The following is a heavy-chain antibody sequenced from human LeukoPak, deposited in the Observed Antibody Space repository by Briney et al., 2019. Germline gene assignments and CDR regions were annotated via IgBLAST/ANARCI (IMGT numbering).Heavy chain of an antibody. CDR2: IYYSGST. V-gene: IGHV4-39*01. D-gene: IGHD3-10*01. J-gene: IGHJ2*01. Sequence: SETLSLTCTVSGGSISSSSYYWGWIRQPPGKGLEWIGSIYYSGSTYYDPSLKSRVTISVDTSKNQFSLKLSSVTAADTAVYYCASDMVRGVIMDWYFDLWGRGTLVTVSS. CDR1: GGSISSSSYY. CDR3: ASDMVRGVIMDWYFDL.